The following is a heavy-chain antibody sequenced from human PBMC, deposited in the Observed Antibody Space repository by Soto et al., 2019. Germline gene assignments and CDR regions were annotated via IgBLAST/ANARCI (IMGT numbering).Heavy chain of an antibody. J-gene: IGHJ6*02. CDR2: ISGGGGDT. V-gene: IGHV3-23*01. Sequence: EVHLSESGGGLVQPRGSLRLSCAASGFTFSTYGMSWVRQAPGKGLEWVSVISGGGGDTYYAGSVKGRFTISRDNSKNTLYLEMNSLRAEDTAVYYCAKTQQWGLPLSGGMDVWGQGTTVTVAS. CDR1: GFTFSTYG. D-gene: IGHD6-19*01. CDR3: AKTQQWGLPLSGGMDV.